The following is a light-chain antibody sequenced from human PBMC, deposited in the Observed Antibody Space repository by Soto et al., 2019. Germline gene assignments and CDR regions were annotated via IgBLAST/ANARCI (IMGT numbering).Light chain of an antibody. CDR1: QIVSSNY. J-gene: IGKJ5*01. CDR3: QQYGSSPIT. V-gene: IGKV3-20*01. Sequence: EVVLPQYPCTLSLSPGERSALACIPSQIVSSNYLAWYQQRPGQGPRLLVSGASTRATGVPDRFSGSGSGTDFTLTISRLEPEDFAVYYCQQYGSSPITFGQGALLEVK. CDR2: GAS.